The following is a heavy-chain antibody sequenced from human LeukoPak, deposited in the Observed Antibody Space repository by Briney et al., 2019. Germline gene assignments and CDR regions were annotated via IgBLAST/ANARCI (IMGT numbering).Heavy chain of an antibody. D-gene: IGHD6-19*01. CDR1: GFTFTSYA. CDR2: ISIDGTSK. CDR3: ARSYRSGWHYFDY. J-gene: IGHJ4*02. V-gene: IGHV3-30-3*01. Sequence: GGSLRLSCAASGFTFTSYAMHWVRQAPGERLEWVALISIDGTSKYFTDSVKGRFTISRDTSKNTLYLQMNSLRAEDTAMYYCARSYRSGWHYFDYWGQGTLVTVSS.